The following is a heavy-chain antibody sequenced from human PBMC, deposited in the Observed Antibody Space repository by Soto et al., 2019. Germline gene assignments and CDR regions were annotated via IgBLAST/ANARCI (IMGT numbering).Heavy chain of an antibody. V-gene: IGHV3-23*01. CDR3: TKDRRYNYGTSEY. J-gene: IGHJ4*01. CDR2: ISGGGGGA. CDR1: GFTFTTYA. D-gene: IGHD3-10*01. Sequence: GGSLRLSCAASGFTFTTYAMNWVRQAPGKGLEWVSAISGGGGGAYYADSVKGRFTISRDNSKNKLHLQMNSLRAEDTAIYYCTKDRRYNYGTSEYWGHGTLVTVSS.